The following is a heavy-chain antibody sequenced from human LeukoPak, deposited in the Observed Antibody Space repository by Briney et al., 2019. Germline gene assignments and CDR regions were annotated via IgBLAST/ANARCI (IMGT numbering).Heavy chain of an antibody. Sequence: SETLSLTCTVSGGSISSFYWSWIRQPPGKGLEWIGYIYYSGNTNYNPSLKNRVTISVDTSKNQFSLKLSSVAAADTAVYYCARGYSGSYGRFDYWGQGTLATVSS. CDR2: IYYSGNT. V-gene: IGHV4-59*01. CDR3: ARGYSGSYGRFDY. CDR1: GGSISSFY. J-gene: IGHJ4*02. D-gene: IGHD1-26*01.